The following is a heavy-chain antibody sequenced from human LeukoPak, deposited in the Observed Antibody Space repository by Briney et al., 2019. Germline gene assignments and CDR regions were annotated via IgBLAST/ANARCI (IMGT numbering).Heavy chain of an antibody. Sequence: GGSLRLSCAASGFTFRNHAMTWVRQAPGKGLEWVSAISGSINATYYVDSVKGRFTISRDNSKNTLYLQMNNLRAEDTAVYFCVKGGQLGYWGQGTLVTVSS. CDR1: GFTFRNHA. J-gene: IGHJ4*02. CDR3: VKGGQLGY. CDR2: ISGSINAT. D-gene: IGHD6-6*01. V-gene: IGHV3-23*01.